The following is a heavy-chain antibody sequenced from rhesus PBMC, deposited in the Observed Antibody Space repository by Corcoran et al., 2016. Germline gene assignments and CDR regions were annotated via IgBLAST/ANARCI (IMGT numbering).Heavy chain of an antibody. Sequence: QLPLQESGPGLVKPSETLSVTCAVSGCSLSSSYWRWVRQAPGKGLEWLGYLYGSGSSTNYNPSLKSRGTLSVDTSKNQLSLKLSSVTTADTAVYYWARDHGQLGYYFDYWGQGVLVTVSS. D-gene: IGHD6-25*01. CDR2: LYGSGSST. J-gene: IGHJ4*01. CDR3: ARDHGQLGYYFDY. V-gene: IGHV4-169*02. CDR1: GCSLSSSY.